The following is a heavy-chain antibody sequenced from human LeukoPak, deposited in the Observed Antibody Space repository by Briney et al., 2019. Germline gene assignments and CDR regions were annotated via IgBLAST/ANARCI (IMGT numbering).Heavy chain of an antibody. Sequence: GGSLRLSCAASGITFDDYAMHWVRQAPGKGLEWVSGISWNSGSIGYADSVKGRFTISRDNAKNSLYLQMNSLRAEDTALYYCAKSIGYSSGWLDYWGQGTLVTVSS. V-gene: IGHV3-9*01. J-gene: IGHJ4*02. CDR1: GITFDDYA. CDR2: ISWNSGSI. CDR3: AKSIGYSSGWLDY. D-gene: IGHD6-19*01.